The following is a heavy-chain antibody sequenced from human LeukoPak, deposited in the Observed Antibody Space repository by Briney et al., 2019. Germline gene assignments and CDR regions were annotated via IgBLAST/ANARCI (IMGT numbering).Heavy chain of an antibody. V-gene: IGHV3-74*01. CDR2: INTDGSST. D-gene: IGHD3-3*01. CDR1: GFTFSSYW. CDR3: ARVLGSYYDSWSGYHTPDY. Sequence: GGSLRLFCAASGFTFSSYWMHWVRHAPGKGLVWVSRINTDGSSTSYADSVKGRFTISRDNAKNTLYLQMNSLRAEDTAVYYCARVLGSYYDSWSGYHTPDYWGHGTLVTVSS. J-gene: IGHJ4*01.